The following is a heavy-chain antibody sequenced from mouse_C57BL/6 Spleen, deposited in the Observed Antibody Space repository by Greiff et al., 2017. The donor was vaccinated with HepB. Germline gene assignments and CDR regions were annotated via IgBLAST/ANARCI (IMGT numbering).Heavy chain of an antibody. J-gene: IGHJ4*01. CDR2: IRLKSDNYAT. CDR3: TGTYDYLYYYAMDY. Sequence: EVKLVESGGGLVQPGGSMKLSCVASGFTFSNYWMNWVRQSPEKGLEWVAQIRLKSDNYATHYAESVKGRFTISRDDSKSSVYLQMNNLRAEDTGIYYCTGTYDYLYYYAMDYWGQGTSVTVSS. D-gene: IGHD2-4*01. CDR1: GFTFSNYW. V-gene: IGHV6-3*01.